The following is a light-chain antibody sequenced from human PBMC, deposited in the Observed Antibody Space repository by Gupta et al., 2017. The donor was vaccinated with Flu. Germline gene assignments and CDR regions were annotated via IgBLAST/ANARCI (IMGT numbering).Light chain of an antibody. CDR3: TSWDGSLEGHV. CDR2: AND. V-gene: IGLV1-44*01. CDR1: TPNLGNNP. Sequence: QSVLTQPPSVSGILGQGVTISCSGSTPNLGNNPVNWFQQLPGTAPKLLIYANDQRPSGVPDRFSGSKSGTSASLAISGLQSEDEADYYCTSWDGSLEGHVLGAGTKVSVL. J-gene: IGLJ1*01.